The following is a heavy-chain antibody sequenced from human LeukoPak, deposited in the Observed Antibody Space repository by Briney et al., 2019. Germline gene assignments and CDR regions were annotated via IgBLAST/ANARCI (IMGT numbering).Heavy chain of an antibody. CDR3: ARDLGILTGFDY. CDR2: IWYDGSHK. V-gene: IGHV3-33*01. D-gene: IGHD3-16*01. J-gene: IGHJ4*02. CDR1: GFTFSRFG. Sequence: PGGSLRLSCVVSGFTFSRFGMHWVRQAPGKGLEWVAYIWYDGSHKYYTDSVKGRFTISRDNAKNSLYLQMNSLRAEDTAVYYCARDLGILTGFDYWGQGTLVTVSS.